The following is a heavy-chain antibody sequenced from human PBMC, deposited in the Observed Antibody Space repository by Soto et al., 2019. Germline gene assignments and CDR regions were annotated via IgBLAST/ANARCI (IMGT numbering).Heavy chain of an antibody. D-gene: IGHD2-15*01. CDR3: ARDGYCSGGSCFLYYFDY. J-gene: IGHJ4*02. CDR1: GGTFSSYA. V-gene: IGHV1-69*01. Sequence: QVQLVQSGAEVKKPGSSVKVSCKASGGTFSSYAISWVRQAPGQGREWMGGIIPIFGTANYAQKFQGRVTITADESTSTAYMELSSLRSEDTAVYYCARDGYCSGGSCFLYYFDYWGQGTLVTVSS. CDR2: IIPIFGTA.